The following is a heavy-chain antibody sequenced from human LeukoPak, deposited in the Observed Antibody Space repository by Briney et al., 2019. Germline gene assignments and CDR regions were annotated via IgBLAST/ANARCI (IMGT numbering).Heavy chain of an antibody. CDR3: ARDVGFSPDR. D-gene: IGHD1-14*01. V-gene: IGHV3-74*01. Sequence: PGGSLRLSCVASGFALSDPWMHWVRQTPGKGLVWVSHISPDGTVTNYADFVKGRFIISRDNAKNTVFLQINSLRAEDTSVYFCARDVGFSPDRWGQGTLVTVSS. J-gene: IGHJ1*01. CDR1: GFALSDPW. CDR2: ISPDGTVT.